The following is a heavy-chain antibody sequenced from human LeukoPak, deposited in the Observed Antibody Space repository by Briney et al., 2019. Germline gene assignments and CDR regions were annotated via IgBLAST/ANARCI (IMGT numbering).Heavy chain of an antibody. J-gene: IGHJ4*02. V-gene: IGHV5-51*01. Sequence: GESLKISCKGSGYRFTSYWIVWVRQMPVKLLESMAIIYPGDSDTRYSPSFQGQVTISGDKSISTAYLQWSSMKASDTAMYFFFFKQKTAYEILTGYYNGVYFDYWGQGTLVTVSS. CDR2: IYPGDSDT. D-gene: IGHD3-9*01. CDR1: GYRFTSYW. CDR3: FFKQKTAYEILTGYYNGVYFDY.